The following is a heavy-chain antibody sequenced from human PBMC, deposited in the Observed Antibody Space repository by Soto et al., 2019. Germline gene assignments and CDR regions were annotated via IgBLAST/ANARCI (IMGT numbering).Heavy chain of an antibody. J-gene: IGHJ4*02. D-gene: IGHD3-16*02. Sequence: QVQLVQSGAEVKETGSSVKVSCKSSGYIFKNYAVTWLRQAPGQGLEWMGGIIPVFGTPDYSQKFRGRVTITADEASSTVYMELRSLTCDASAVYYCARHLYGYVGGSYRHWGQGTLVTVSS. CDR3: ARHLYGYVGGSYRH. CDR1: GYIFKNYA. CDR2: IIPVFGTP. V-gene: IGHV1-69*01.